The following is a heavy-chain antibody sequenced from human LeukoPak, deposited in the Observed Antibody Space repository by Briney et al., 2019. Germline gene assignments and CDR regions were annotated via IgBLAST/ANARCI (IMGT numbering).Heavy chain of an antibody. CDR3: ARRYSSSWYARGYFDY. V-gene: IGHV4-34*01. CDR2: INHSGST. J-gene: IGHJ4*02. Sequence: PSETLSLTCAVYGGSFSGYYWSWIRQPPGKGLEWIGEINHSGSTNYNPSLKSRVTISVDTSKTQFSLKLSSVTAADTAVYYCARRYSSSWYARGYFDYWGQGTLVTVSS. CDR1: GGSFSGYY. D-gene: IGHD6-13*01.